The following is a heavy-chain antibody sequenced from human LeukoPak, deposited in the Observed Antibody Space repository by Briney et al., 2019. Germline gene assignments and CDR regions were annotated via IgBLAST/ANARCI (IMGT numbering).Heavy chain of an antibody. CDR3: ARSERRGWYFDL. J-gene: IGHJ2*01. D-gene: IGHD1-1*01. V-gene: IGHV4-34*01. CDR2: INHSGNN. CDR1: GGPFSDYY. Sequence: SETLSLTCAVYGGPFSDYYWSWIRQPPGKGLEWIGEINHSGNNNYNPSLKSRVTISVDTSKKQLSLKMTSVTATDTAVYYCARSERRGWYFDLWGRGTLVTVSS.